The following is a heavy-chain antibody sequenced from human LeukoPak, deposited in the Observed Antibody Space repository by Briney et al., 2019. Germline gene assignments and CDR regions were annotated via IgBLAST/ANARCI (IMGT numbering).Heavy chain of an antibody. CDR3: ARLGRSDAFDI. V-gene: IGHV4-59*08. J-gene: IGHJ3*02. CDR2: IYYSGST. Sequence: PSETLSLTCTVSGGSISSYYWSWIRQPPGKGLEWIGYIYYSGSTNYNPSLKSRVTISVDTSKNQFSLKLSSVTTADTAVYYCARLGRSDAFDIWGQGTMVTVSS. CDR1: GGSISSYY.